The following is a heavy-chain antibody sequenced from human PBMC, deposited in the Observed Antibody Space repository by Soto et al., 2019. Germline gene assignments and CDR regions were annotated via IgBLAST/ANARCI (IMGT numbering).Heavy chain of an antibody. Sequence: EVQLVESGGGLVKPGGSLRLSCAASGFTFSSYSMNWVRQAPGKGLEWVSSISSSSSYIYYADSVKGRFTISRDNDKNSLYLQINSLRAEDTAVYYCARETGYSYCGFDYGGQGTLVTVSS. CDR1: GFTFSSYS. J-gene: IGHJ4*02. D-gene: IGHD5-18*01. V-gene: IGHV3-21*01. CDR2: ISSSSSYI. CDR3: ARETGYSYCGFDY.